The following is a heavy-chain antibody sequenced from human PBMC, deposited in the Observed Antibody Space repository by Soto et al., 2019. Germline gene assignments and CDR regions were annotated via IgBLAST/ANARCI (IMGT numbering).Heavy chain of an antibody. CDR3: ARHKYSSSLSYYYYYMDV. CDR2: IYYSGST. V-gene: IGHV4-59*08. D-gene: IGHD6-6*01. CDR1: GGSISSYY. Sequence: SETLSLTCTVSGGSISSYYWSWIRQPPGKGLEWIGYIYYSGSTNYNPSLKSRVTISVDTSKNKFSLKLSSVTAADTAVYYCARHKYSSSLSYYYYYMDVWGKGTTVTVSS. J-gene: IGHJ6*03.